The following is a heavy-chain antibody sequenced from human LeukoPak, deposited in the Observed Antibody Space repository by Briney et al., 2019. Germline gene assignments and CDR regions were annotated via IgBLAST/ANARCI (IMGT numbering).Heavy chain of an antibody. V-gene: IGHV4-38-2*02. D-gene: IGHD6-13*01. Sequence: SETLSLTCTVSGYSISSGYYWGWIRQPPGKGLEWIGSIYHSGSTYYNPSLKSRVTISVDTSKNQFSLKLSSVNAADTAVYYCARGQLGGSYYYYYYMDVWGKGTTVTISS. CDR3: ARGQLGGSYYYYYYMDV. CDR2: IYHSGST. J-gene: IGHJ6*03. CDR1: GYSISSGYY.